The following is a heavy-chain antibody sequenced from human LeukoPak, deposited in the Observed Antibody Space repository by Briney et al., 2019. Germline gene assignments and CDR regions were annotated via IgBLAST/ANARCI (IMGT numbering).Heavy chain of an antibody. CDR1: GFTFSSYS. Sequence: GGSLRHACAASGFTFSSYSMNWARQAPRKGLEWVSSISSSSSYIYYADSVKGRFTISRDNAKNSLYLQMNSLRAEDTAVYYCARGYFDYWGQGTLVTVSS. CDR3: ARGYFDY. J-gene: IGHJ4*02. CDR2: ISSSSSYI. V-gene: IGHV3-21*01.